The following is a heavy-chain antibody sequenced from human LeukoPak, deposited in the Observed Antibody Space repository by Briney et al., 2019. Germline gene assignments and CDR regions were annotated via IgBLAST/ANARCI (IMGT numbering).Heavy chain of an antibody. D-gene: IGHD6-19*01. CDR3: VRDSGGYSSVWYDAFDV. CDR1: GFTFSGYL. V-gene: IGHV3-7*01. J-gene: IGHJ3*01. CDR2: IKQDGSVK. Sequence: GGSLRLSCAASGFTFSGYLMIWVRQAPGKGLEWVANIKQDGSVKYYVDSVSGRFTSSRDNAKNLLYLQMNSLRDEDTAVYYCVRDSGGYSSVWYDAFDVWGRGTKVTVSS.